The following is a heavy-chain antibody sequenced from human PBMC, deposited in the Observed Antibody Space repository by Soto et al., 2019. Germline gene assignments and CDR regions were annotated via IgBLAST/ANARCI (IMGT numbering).Heavy chain of an antibody. CDR1: GFTFSSYA. J-gene: IGHJ4*02. CDR3: AKSMYYSGSGSYYQFDY. D-gene: IGHD3-10*01. CDR2: ISGSGGST. Sequence: EVRLLESGGGLVQPGGSLRLSCAASGFTFSSYAMSWFRQAAGTGLEWVSGISGSGGSTYYADSVKGRFTISRDNSKNTLDLQMNSRRAEDTVAYYCAKSMYYSGSGSYYQFDYWGQGIMVTVSS. V-gene: IGHV3-23*01.